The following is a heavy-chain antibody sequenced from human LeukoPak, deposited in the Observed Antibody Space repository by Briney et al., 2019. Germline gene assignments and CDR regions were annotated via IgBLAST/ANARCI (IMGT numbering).Heavy chain of an antibody. V-gene: IGHV1-69*13. CDR2: IIPIFGTA. J-gene: IGHJ6*02. CDR3: AGALWSGYHLTHYYYYGMDV. Sequence: ASVKVSCKASGGTFISYAISWVRQAPGQGLEWMGGIIPIFGTANYAQKFQGRVTITADESTSTAYMELSSLRSEDTAVYYCAGALWSGYHLTHYYYYGMDVWGQGTTVTVSS. CDR1: GGTFISYA. D-gene: IGHD3-3*01.